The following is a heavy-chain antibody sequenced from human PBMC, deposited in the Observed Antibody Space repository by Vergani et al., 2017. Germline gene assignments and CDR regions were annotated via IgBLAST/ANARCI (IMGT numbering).Heavy chain of an antibody. Sequence: EVHLVESGGGLVQPGRSLRLSCSGSGFTLGDYAMIWVRQAPGKGLEWVSAISGSGGSTYYADSVKGRFTISRDNSKNTLYLQMNSLRAEDTAVYYCARVFDYWGQGTLVTVSS. CDR1: GFTLGDYA. CDR2: ISGSGGST. CDR3: ARVFDY. J-gene: IGHJ4*02. V-gene: IGHV3-23*04.